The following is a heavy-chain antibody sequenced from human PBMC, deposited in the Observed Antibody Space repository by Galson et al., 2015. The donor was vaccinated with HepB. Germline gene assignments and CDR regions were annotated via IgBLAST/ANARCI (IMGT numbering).Heavy chain of an antibody. CDR3: ARQEALDGSGSYYTPDY. V-gene: IGHV5-10-1*01. Sequence: QSGAEVKKPGESLRISCKGSGYSFTSYWISWVRQMPGKGLEWMGRIDPSDSYTNYSPSFQGHVTISADKSISTAYLQWSSLKASDTAMYYCARQEALDGSGSYYTPDYWGQGTLVTVSS. J-gene: IGHJ4*02. D-gene: IGHD3-10*01. CDR1: GYSFTSYW. CDR2: IDPSDSYT.